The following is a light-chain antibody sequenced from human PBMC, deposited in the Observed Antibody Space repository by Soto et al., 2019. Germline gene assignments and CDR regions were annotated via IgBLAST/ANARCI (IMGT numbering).Light chain of an antibody. V-gene: IGKV1-5*03. CDR2: KAS. J-gene: IGKJ4*01. CDR3: QQYTSYPLT. CDR1: QSVNTS. Sequence: DTQMTQSPSTLSASVGDRVTITCRASQSVNTSSAWYQQKPGQAPKVLIQKASTLESGGPSRFSGSGSGTDFTLTISSLQPDDVATYYCQQYTSYPLTFGGGTKVQMK.